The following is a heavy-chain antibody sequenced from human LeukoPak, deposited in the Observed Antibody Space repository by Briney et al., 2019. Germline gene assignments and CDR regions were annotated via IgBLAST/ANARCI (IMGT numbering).Heavy chain of an antibody. CDR1: GYTFRNAC. CDR2: IKIKVVVGTT. D-gene: IGHD1-26*01. J-gene: IGHJ4*02. CDR3: SIVLHSGRATAEY. V-gene: IGHV3-15*01. Sequence: GGSLRLSCAAPGYTFRNACTTGVREAPGKGLEWVGRIKIKVVVGTTEYAAPVKGRFTVSRDDSKKTLYLQMNSLIPEDTAVYYCSIVLHSGRATAEYWGQGILVTVSS.